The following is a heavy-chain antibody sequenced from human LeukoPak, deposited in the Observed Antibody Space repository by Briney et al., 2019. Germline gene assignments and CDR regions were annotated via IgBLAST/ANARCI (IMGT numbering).Heavy chain of an antibody. V-gene: IGHV1-2*02. D-gene: IGHD2-15*01. Sequence: GASVKVSCKASGDTFTSYYMHWVRRAPGQGLEWMGWINPNSGGTNYAQKFQGRVTMTRDTSISTAYMELSRLRSDDTAVYYCARDGYCSGGSCYSGLPDYWGQGTLVTVSS. CDR3: ARDGYCSGGSCYSGLPDY. J-gene: IGHJ4*02. CDR1: GDTFTSYY. CDR2: INPNSGGT.